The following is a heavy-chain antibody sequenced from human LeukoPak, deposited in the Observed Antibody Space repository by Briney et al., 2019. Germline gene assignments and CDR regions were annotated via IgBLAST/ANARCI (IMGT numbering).Heavy chain of an antibody. J-gene: IGHJ4*02. CDR2: IYHSGST. D-gene: IGHD2-2*01. CDR3: ARGAYCTSINCYGFDY. CDR1: GYSISSGYY. V-gene: IGHV4-38-2*02. Sequence: SETLSLTCTVSGYSISSGYYWGWIRQPPGKGLEWIGSIYHSGSTNYNPSLKSRVTFSVDTSKRQFSLRLKSVTAADTAVYYCARGAYCTSINCYGFDYWGQGILVTVSS.